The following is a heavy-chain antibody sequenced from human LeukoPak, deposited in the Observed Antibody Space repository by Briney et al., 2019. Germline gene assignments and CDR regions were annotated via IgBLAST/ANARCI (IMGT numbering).Heavy chain of an antibody. Sequence: SETLSLTCAVYGGSFSGYYWSWIRQPPGKGLEWIGEINHSGSTNYNPSLKSRVTISVDTSKNQFSLKLSSVTAADTAVYYCARARYCSGGSCYSGGLDWFDPWGQGTLVTVSS. CDR2: INHSGST. CDR1: GGSFSGYY. D-gene: IGHD2-15*01. J-gene: IGHJ5*02. V-gene: IGHV4-34*01. CDR3: ARARYCSGGSCYSGGLDWFDP.